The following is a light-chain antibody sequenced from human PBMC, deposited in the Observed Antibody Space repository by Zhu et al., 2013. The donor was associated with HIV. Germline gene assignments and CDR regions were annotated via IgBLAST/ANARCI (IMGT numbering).Light chain of an antibody. CDR2: DAS. V-gene: IGKV1-5*01. J-gene: IGKJ3*01. CDR3: QQPNIYPFS. Sequence: DIQMTQSPSTLSASVGDRVTITCRASQSISSWLAWYQQRPGKAPNLLIYDASTLQSGVPSRFSGSGSGTEFTLTINNLQPDDVSTYYCQQPNIYPFSFGPGTKVEI. CDR1: QSISSW.